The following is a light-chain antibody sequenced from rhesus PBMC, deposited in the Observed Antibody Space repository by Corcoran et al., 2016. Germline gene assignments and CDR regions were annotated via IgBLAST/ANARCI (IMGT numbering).Light chain of an antibody. V-gene: IGKV1-37*01. CDR1: QGISSY. Sequence: DIQMTQSPSSLSASVGDRVTITCRASQGISSYLAWYQQKPGKAPKPLIYYASNLESGVPSRFSGSGSGTEFTLTINSLQPEDFATYYCQQYNSDPYSFGQGTKVEIK. J-gene: IGKJ2*01. CDR2: YAS. CDR3: QQYNSDPYS.